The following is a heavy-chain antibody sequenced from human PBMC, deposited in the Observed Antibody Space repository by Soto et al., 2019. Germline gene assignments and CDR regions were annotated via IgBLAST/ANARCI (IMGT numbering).Heavy chain of an antibody. V-gene: IGHV3-74*01. CDR1: GFTFSNYW. D-gene: IGHD2-21*02. J-gene: IGHJ4*01. CDR3: VCFECGRTAVVTAMEANDY. Sequence: GGSLRLSCAASGFTFSNYWMHWVRQSPGKGLVWVSRINSDETITSYADSVKGRFTISRDNAKNTLYLQMSSLRVEDTALYYCVCFECGRTAVVTAMEANDYWGLGTLVTVSS. CDR2: INSDETIT.